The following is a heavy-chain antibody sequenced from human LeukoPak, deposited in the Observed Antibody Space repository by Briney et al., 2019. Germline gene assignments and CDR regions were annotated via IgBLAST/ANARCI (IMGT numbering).Heavy chain of an antibody. CDR2: IIPIFGTA. V-gene: IGHV1-69*01. Sequence: ASVKVSCKPSGGTFSSYAISWVRPAPGQGLEWMGGIIPIFGTANYAQKFQGRVTITADESTSTAYMELSSLRSEDTAVYYCARGGGDYVRNAFDIWGQGTMVAVSS. J-gene: IGHJ3*02. D-gene: IGHD4-17*01. CDR3: ARGGGDYVRNAFDI. CDR1: GGTFSSYA.